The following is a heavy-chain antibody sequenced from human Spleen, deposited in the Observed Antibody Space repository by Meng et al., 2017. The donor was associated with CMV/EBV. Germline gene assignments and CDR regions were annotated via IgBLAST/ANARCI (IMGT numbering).Heavy chain of an antibody. Sequence: CWVGSGCTFWSYSMNWVRQAPGKGLGWVSTISSSSSYIYYGDSMKGRFTVSRDNAKNSLSLQMSSLRVEDTAVYYCARGRMEGGYDYWGQGSLVTVSS. D-gene: IGHD5-18*01. CDR1: GCTFWSYS. V-gene: IGHV3-21*01. CDR2: ISSSSSYI. CDR3: ARGRMEGGYDY. J-gene: IGHJ4*02.